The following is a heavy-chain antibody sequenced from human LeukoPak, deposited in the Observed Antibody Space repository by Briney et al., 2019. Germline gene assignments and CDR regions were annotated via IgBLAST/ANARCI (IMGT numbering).Heavy chain of an antibody. V-gene: IGHV3-30*04. CDR1: GFTFSTYA. CDR2: ISYDGSSK. J-gene: IGHJ4*02. D-gene: IGHD2-15*01. Sequence: PGGSLRLSCAASGFTFSTYAMHWVRQAPGKGLEWVAVISYDGSSKYYADSVKGRFTISRDNAKNSLYLQMNSLRAEDTAVYYCASCLGSCYFTDYWGQGTLVTVSS. CDR3: ASCLGSCYFTDY.